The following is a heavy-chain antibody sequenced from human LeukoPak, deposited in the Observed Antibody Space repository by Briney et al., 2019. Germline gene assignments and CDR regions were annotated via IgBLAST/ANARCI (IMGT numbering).Heavy chain of an antibody. Sequence: ASVKVSCKASGYTFTSYAMHWVRQAPGQRLEWMGWINAGNGNTKYSQKFQGRVTITRDTSASTAYMELSSLRSEDTAVYYCARGGGYCSGGSCHEDYYYGMDVWGQGTTVTVSS. CDR3: ARGGGYCSGGSCHEDYYYGMDV. CDR2: INAGNGNT. CDR1: GYTFTSYA. V-gene: IGHV1-3*01. D-gene: IGHD2-15*01. J-gene: IGHJ6*02.